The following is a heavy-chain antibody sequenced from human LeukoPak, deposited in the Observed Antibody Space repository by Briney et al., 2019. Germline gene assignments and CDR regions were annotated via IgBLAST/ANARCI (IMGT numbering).Heavy chain of an antibody. CDR1: GFTFSSYG. V-gene: IGHV3-30*02. CDR2: IRYDGSNK. D-gene: IGHD3-3*01. CDR3: ARENDFNYLFDY. Sequence: PGGSLRLSCAASGFTFSSYGMHWVRQAPGKGLEWVAFIRYDGSNKYYADSVKGRFTISRDNSKNTLYLQMNSLRAEDTAVYYCARENDFNYLFDYWGRGTLITVSS. J-gene: IGHJ4*02.